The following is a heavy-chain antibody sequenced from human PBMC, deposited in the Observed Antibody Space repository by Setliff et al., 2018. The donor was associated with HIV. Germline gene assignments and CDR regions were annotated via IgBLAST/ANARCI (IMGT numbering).Heavy chain of an antibody. CDR2: IYYSGNT. Sequence: SETLSLTCTVSGGSISSGGYYWSWIRQHPGRGLEWIGYIYYSGNTYYNPSLKSRLTISVDTSKNHFPLKLSSVTAADTAVYYCARAFCSSASCYGGGDAFDIWGQGTMVTVSS. CDR3: ARAFCSSASCYGGGDAFDI. V-gene: IGHV4-31*03. J-gene: IGHJ3*02. CDR1: GGSISSGGYY. D-gene: IGHD2-2*01.